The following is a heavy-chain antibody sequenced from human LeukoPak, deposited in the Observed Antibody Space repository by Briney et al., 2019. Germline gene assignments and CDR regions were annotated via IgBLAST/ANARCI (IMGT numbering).Heavy chain of an antibody. V-gene: IGHV1-24*01. D-gene: IGHD6-19*01. CDR2: FDPEDGET. CDR3: ATSGGWYEEAFDS. J-gene: IGHJ4*02. CDR1: GYTLTESS. Sequence: ASVTVSCTGSGYTLTESSMRWVRHGPGKGPEWMGGFDPEDGETIYAQKFQGRVTMTEDTSTDTAYMELSSLRSEDTGVYYCATSGGWYEEAFDSWAQEPLVTVSS.